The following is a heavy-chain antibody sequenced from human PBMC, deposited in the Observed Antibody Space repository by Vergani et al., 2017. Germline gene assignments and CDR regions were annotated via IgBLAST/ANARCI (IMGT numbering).Heavy chain of an antibody. J-gene: IGHJ3*02. V-gene: IGHV1-3*01. D-gene: IGHD5-24*01. CDR2: IKAGNGNT. Sequence: QVQLVQSGAEVKKPGASVKVSCKASGYTFTSYAMHWVRQAPGQRLEWMGWIKAGNGNTKYSQKFQGRVTITRDTSASTAYMELSSLRSEDTAVYYCAREEEMATITMWGAFDIWGQGTMVTVSS. CDR1: GYTFTSYA. CDR3: AREEEMATITMWGAFDI.